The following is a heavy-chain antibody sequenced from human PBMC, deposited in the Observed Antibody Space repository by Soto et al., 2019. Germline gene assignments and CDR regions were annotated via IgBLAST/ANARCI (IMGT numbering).Heavy chain of an antibody. Sequence: PSETLSLTCTVSGGSISSSSYYWGWIRQPPGKGLEWIGSIYYSGSTYYNPSLKSRVTISVDTSKNQFSLKLSSVTAADTAVYYCARQDWFGELSYRFDPWGQGTLVTVSS. D-gene: IGHD3-10*01. CDR3: ARQDWFGELSYRFDP. CDR1: GGSISSSSYY. J-gene: IGHJ5*02. CDR2: IYYSGST. V-gene: IGHV4-39*01.